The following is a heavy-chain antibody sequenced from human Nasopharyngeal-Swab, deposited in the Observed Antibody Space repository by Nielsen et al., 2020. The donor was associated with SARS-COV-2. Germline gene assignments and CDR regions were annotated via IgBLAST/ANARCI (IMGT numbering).Heavy chain of an antibody. CDR3: ARVFQGSYYYGIDV. D-gene: IGHD3-10*01. CDR2: INPSGGST. Sequence: ASVKDTCKASGYTFTSYYMHGVRQAPGQGLEWMGIINPSGGSTSYAQKFQDRVTMTRDTSTSTVYMELSSLRSEDTAVYYCARVFQGSYYYGIDVWGQGTTVTVSS. V-gene: IGHV1-46*01. CDR1: GYTFTSYY. J-gene: IGHJ6*02.